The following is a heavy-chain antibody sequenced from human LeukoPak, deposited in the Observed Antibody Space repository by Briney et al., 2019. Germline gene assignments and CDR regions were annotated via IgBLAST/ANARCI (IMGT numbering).Heavy chain of an antibody. CDR2: ISGSGGST. J-gene: IGHJ4*02. V-gene: IGHV3-23*01. CDR3: AKDLLRGSSGWYYFDY. D-gene: IGHD6-19*01. Sequence: GGSLRLSCEASGFTFSNYAMSWVRQAPGKGLEWVSAISGSGGSTYYADSVKGRFTISRDNSKNTLYLQMNSLRAEDTAVYYCAKDLLRGSSGWYYFDYWGQGTLVTVSS. CDR1: GFTFSNYA.